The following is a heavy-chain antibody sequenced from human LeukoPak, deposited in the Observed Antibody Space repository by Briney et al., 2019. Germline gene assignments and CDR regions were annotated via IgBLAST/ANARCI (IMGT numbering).Heavy chain of an antibody. CDR3: ARDPGWGAYDI. V-gene: IGHV3-7*01. Sequence: GGSLRLSCAASGFTFSSFWMTWVRQAPGRGLESVASMDSDGSTKNYVGSVKGRFTISRDNAKNSLYLQMNSLRGEDTSMYYCARDPGWGAYDIWGQGTMVTLSA. CDR2: MDSDGSTK. CDR1: GFTFSSFW. D-gene: IGHD6-19*01. J-gene: IGHJ3*02.